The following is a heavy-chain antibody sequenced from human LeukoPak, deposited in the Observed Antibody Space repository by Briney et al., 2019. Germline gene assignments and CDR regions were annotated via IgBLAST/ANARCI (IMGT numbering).Heavy chain of an antibody. Sequence: SETLSLTCAVYGGSFSGYYWSWIRQPPGKGLEWIGEINHSGSTNNNPSLKSRVTISVDTSKNQFSLKLSSVTAADTAVYYCARGRSGGSREDFDYWGQGTLVTVSS. CDR1: GGSFSGYY. V-gene: IGHV4-34*01. J-gene: IGHJ4*02. CDR2: INHSGST. CDR3: ARGRSGGSREDFDY. D-gene: IGHD2-15*01.